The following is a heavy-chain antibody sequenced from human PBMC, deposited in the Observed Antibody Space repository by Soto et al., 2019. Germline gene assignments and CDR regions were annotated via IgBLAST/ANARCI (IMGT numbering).Heavy chain of an antibody. CDR1: GGSVSSGAYD. CDR3: ARVSVTGTRWFDP. V-gene: IGHV4-31*03. J-gene: IGHJ5*02. CDR2: ISHRGTA. Sequence: TLSLACTVSGGSVSSGAYDWGWIRQHPGKGLEWIGYISHRGTAYYTPSLKSRVSLSVDPSKIQFSLNVNSLTAADTDVYYCARVSVTGTRWFDPWGPGTLGTVS. D-gene: IGHD1-20*01.